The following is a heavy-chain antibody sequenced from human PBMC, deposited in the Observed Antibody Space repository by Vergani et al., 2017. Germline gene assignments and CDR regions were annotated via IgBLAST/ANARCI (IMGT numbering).Heavy chain of an antibody. CDR1: GFTFSSYS. D-gene: IGHD6-19*01. Sequence: EVQLVESGGGLVKPGGSLRLSCAASGFTFSSYSMNWVRQAPGKELEWVSSISSSSSYIYYADSVKGRFTISRDNTKNSLYLQMNSLRAEDTAVYYCARDRAAADSSGWYGYFDYWGQGTLVTVSS. CDR3: ARDRAAADSSGWYGYFDY. J-gene: IGHJ4*02. V-gene: IGHV3-21*01. CDR2: ISSSSSYI.